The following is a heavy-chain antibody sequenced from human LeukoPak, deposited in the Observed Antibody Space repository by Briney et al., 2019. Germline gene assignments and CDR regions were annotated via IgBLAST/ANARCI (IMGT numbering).Heavy chain of an antibody. D-gene: IGHD2-2*01. CDR2: INPNSGGT. CDR1: GYTFTGYY. Sequence: ASLKVSCKASGYTFTGYYMHWVRQAPRQRREWMGWINPNSGGTNYAQKFKGRVTMTRGTSISTAYMELSRLRSDDTAVYYCARGGDIVVVAAAMPRGYWGQGTLVTVSS. J-gene: IGHJ4*02. CDR3: ARGGDIVVVAAAMPRGY. V-gene: IGHV1-2*02.